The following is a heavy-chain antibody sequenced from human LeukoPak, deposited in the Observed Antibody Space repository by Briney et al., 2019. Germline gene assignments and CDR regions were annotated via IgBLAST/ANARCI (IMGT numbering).Heavy chain of an antibody. V-gene: IGHV1-2*02. CDR1: GYTFTGYY. CDR2: INPNSGGT. CDR3: ARESEDIVVVPAWDYMDV. J-gene: IGHJ6*03. Sequence: ASVKVSCKASGYTFTGYYMHWVRQAPGQGLEWMGWINPNSGGTNYAQKFQGRVTMTRDTSISTAYMELSRLRSDDTAVYYCARESEDIVVVPAWDYMDVWGKGTTVTVSS. D-gene: IGHD2-2*01.